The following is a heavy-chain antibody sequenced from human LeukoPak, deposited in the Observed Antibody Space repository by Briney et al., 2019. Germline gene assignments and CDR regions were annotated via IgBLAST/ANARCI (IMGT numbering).Heavy chain of an antibody. D-gene: IGHD3-10*01. J-gene: IGHJ4*02. CDR2: IYYRGST. CDR3: ARHYASGTYPLDY. Sequence: SETLSLSCTVSGGSINGYYWSWIRQPPGKGLEWIGDIYYRGSTNYNPSLKSRGTISVDRSKNQFSLNLLSVNAADTAVSYCARHYASGTYPLDYWGQGTLVTVSS. CDR1: GGSINGYY. V-gene: IGHV4-59*08.